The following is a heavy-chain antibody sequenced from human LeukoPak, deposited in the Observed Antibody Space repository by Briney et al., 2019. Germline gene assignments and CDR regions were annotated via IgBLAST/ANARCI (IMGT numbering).Heavy chain of an antibody. V-gene: IGHV4-4*07. CDR1: GGSISSYY. Sequence: SETLSLTCTVSGGSISSYYWSWIRRPAGKGLEWIGRIYTSGSTNYNPSLKSRVTISLDTSKNQFSLKLSSVTAADTAVYYCVSGTWLSPRMDYWGQGTLVTVSS. J-gene: IGHJ4*02. CDR2: IYTSGST. D-gene: IGHD5-24*01. CDR3: VSGTWLSPRMDY.